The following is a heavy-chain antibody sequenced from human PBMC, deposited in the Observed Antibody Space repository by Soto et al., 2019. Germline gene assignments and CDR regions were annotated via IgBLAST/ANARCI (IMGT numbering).Heavy chain of an antibody. Sequence: GGSLRLSCAVSGFTSSSYWMHWVRQAPGKGLVWVSRINTDGSSTTYADSVKGRFTISRDNAKNTLYLQMNSLRAEDTAVYFCTRQAYSYGEPHDYWGQGTLVTVYS. CDR2: INTDGSST. CDR1: GFTSSSYW. D-gene: IGHD5-18*01. J-gene: IGHJ4*02. V-gene: IGHV3-74*01. CDR3: TRQAYSYGEPHDY.